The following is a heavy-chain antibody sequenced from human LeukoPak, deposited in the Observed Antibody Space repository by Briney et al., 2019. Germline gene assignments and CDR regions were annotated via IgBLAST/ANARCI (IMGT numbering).Heavy chain of an antibody. CDR2: IYYSGTT. V-gene: IGHV4-59*01. CDR3: ARATRIVGAYAFDI. D-gene: IGHD1-26*01. J-gene: IGHJ3*02. Sequence: SETLSLTCTVSGDSTNNYYWSWIRQPPGRGLEWLGYIYYSGTTNYNPSLKSRVSISVDTSKNQFSLKLSSVTAADTAVYYCARATRIVGAYAFDIWGQGTMVTVSS. CDR1: GDSTNNYY.